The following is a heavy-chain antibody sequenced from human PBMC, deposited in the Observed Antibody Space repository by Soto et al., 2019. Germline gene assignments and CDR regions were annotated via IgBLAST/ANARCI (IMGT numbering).Heavy chain of an antibody. Sequence: SETLSLTCAVSCGSISSGGSSWSWIRQPPGKGLEWLGYIYHSGSTFYNPSLRGRVSISVERSKNEFSLKMNSVTAADTAMYYCARAGAKRSSEWRNWFDPWGQGSLVTLSS. CDR1: CGSISSGGSS. J-gene: IGHJ5*02. D-gene: IGHD3-3*01. CDR3: ARAGAKRSSEWRNWFDP. V-gene: IGHV4-30-2*01. CDR2: IYHSGST.